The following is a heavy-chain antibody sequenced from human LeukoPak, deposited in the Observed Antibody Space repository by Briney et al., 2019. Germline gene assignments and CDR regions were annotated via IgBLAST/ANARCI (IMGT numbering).Heavy chain of an antibody. Sequence: GGSLRLSCAASGFTFSSYGMHWVRQAPGKGLEWVAVISYDGSNKYYADSVKGRFTISRDNSKNTLYLQMNSLRAEDTAVYYCAKCRGGGSYPKRGNYFDYWGQGTLVTVSS. CDR1: GFTFSSYG. CDR3: AKCRGGGSYPKRGNYFDY. V-gene: IGHV3-30*18. J-gene: IGHJ4*02. CDR2: ISYDGSNK. D-gene: IGHD1-26*01.